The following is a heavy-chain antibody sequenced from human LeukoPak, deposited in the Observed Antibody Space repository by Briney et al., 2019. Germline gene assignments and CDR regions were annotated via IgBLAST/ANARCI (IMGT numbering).Heavy chain of an antibody. D-gene: IGHD3-22*01. Sequence: GGSLRLSCAASGFTFSSYEMNWVRQAPGKGLEWVSYISSSGSTIYYADSVKGRFTISRDNANNSLYLQMNSLRAEDTAVYYCARVLGAYSYVYGPDFDYWGQGTLVTVSS. V-gene: IGHV3-48*03. J-gene: IGHJ4*02. CDR1: GFTFSSYE. CDR2: ISSSGSTI. CDR3: ARVLGAYSYVYGPDFDY.